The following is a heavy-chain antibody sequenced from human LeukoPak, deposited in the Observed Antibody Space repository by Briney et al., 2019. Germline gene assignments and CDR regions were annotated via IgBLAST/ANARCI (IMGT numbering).Heavy chain of an antibody. CDR3: AKDPSPAGTRSGWFDY. J-gene: IGHJ4*02. D-gene: IGHD3-10*01. CDR2: ISGSGGST. CDR1: GFTFSSYA. V-gene: IGHV3-23*01. Sequence: GGSLRLSCAASGFTFSSYAMSWVRQAPGKGLEWVSSISGSGGSTYYADFVKGRFTISRDNSKNTQYLQMNSLRAEDTAVYYCAKDPSPAGTRSGWFDYWGQGTLVTVSS.